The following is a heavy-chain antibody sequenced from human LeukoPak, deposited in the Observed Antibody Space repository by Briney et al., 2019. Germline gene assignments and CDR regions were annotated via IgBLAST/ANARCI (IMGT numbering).Heavy chain of an antibody. CDR1: GFTFSTYW. CDR2: IKQDGSEK. CDR3: ARDLSVYGDYGDYYYYYGMDV. Sequence: SGGSLRLSCAGSGFTFSTYWISWVRQAPGKGLEWVANIKQDGSEKYYVDSVKGRFTISRDNAKNSVYLQMNSLRAEDTAVYYCARDLSVYGDYGDYYYYYGMDVWGQGTTVTVSS. J-gene: IGHJ6*02. D-gene: IGHD4-17*01. V-gene: IGHV3-7*01.